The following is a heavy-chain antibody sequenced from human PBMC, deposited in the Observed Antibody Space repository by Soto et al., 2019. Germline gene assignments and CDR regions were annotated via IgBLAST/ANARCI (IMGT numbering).Heavy chain of an antibody. D-gene: IGHD1-1*01. Sequence: QVQLVESGGGVVQPGRSLRLSCAASGFIFSNYGMHWVRQAPGKGLEWVAIVSADGSKTYYADSVKGRFTVSRDNSKHTLYLQLNSLTGDDTAVFYCVKEDAIQDNRYFDFWGQGAAVTVSS. J-gene: IGHJ4*02. CDR3: VKEDAIQDNRYFDF. CDR2: VSADGSKT. CDR1: GFIFSNYG. V-gene: IGHV3-30*18.